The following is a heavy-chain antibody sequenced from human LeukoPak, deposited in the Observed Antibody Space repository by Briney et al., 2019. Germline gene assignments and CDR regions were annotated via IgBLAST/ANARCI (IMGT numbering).Heavy chain of an antibody. J-gene: IGHJ6*03. CDR3: ARTILVVPAAMRGYYYYYYMDV. V-gene: IGHV4-34*01. CDR2: INHSGST. CDR1: GGSISGYY. Sequence: SETLSLTCTVSGGSISGYYWSWIRQPPGKGLEWIGEINHSGSTNYNPSLKSRVTISVDTSKNQFSLKLSSVTAADTAVYYCARTILVVPAAMRGYYYYYYMDVWGKGTTVTVSS. D-gene: IGHD2-2*01.